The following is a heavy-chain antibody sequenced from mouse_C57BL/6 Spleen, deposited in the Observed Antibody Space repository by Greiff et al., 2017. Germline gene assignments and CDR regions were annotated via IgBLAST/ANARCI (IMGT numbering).Heavy chain of an antibody. CDR2: IWSGGST. V-gene: IGHV2-2*01. CDR1: GFSLTSYG. Sequence: VQLQESGPGLVQPSQSLSITCTVSGFSLTSYGVHWVRQSPGKGLEWLGVIWSGGSTDSNAAFISRLSISKDNSKSQVFFKMNSLQADDTAIYYCARNEPYSNAVAYWGQGTLVTVSA. D-gene: IGHD2-5*01. CDR3: ARNEPYSNAVAY. J-gene: IGHJ3*01.